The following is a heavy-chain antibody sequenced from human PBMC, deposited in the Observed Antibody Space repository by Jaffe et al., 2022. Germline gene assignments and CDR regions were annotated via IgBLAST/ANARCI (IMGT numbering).Heavy chain of an antibody. CDR2: IYHSGST. CDR1: GGSISSSNW. Sequence: QVQLQESGPGLVKPSGTLSLTCAVSGGSISSSNWWSWVRQPPGKGLEWIGEIYHSGSTNYNPSLKSRVTISVDKSKNQFSLKLSSVTAADTAVYYCARDLGYCSGGSCYPAFDYWGQGTLVTVSS. CDR3: ARDLGYCSGGSCYPAFDY. V-gene: IGHV4-4*02. J-gene: IGHJ4*02. D-gene: IGHD2-15*01.